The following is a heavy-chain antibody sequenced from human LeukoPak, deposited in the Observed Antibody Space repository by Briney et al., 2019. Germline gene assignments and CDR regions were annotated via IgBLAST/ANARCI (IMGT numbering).Heavy chain of an antibody. D-gene: IGHD1-14*01. CDR1: GGSFSGYY. CDR2: INHSGST. CDR3: ARGRTYDP. J-gene: IGHJ5*02. V-gene: IGHV4-34*01. Sequence: SETLSLTCAVYGGSFSGYYWSWIRQPPGKGLEWIGEINHSGSTNYNPSLKSRVTISVDTSKNQFSLKLSSVTAADTAVYYCARGRTYDPWGQGSTVTVSS.